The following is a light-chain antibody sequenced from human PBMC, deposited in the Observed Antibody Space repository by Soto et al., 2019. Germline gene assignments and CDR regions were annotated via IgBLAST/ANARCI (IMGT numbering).Light chain of an antibody. Sequence: EIVLTQSPGTLSLSPGERATLSCRASQSVSNNYLAWYQQIPGQPPRLLIYDASNRAAGVPGRFSGTGSGTDFTLTISSLEPEDFAVYYCLQRSDWPRTFGQGTKVDIK. CDR3: LQRSDWPRT. J-gene: IGKJ1*01. V-gene: IGKV3D-20*02. CDR2: DAS. CDR1: QSVSNNY.